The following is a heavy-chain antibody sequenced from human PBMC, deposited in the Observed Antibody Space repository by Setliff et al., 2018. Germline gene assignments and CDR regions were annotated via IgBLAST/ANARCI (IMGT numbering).Heavy chain of an antibody. CDR3: AKATGFGELFI. CDR2: IYTRGST. V-gene: IGHV4-61*09. D-gene: IGHD3-10*01. Sequence: PSETLSLTCTVSGDSITSGSYYWSWLRQPAGKGLEWIGQIYTRGSTNENPSLKSRVTISVDTSKNQVSLRLTSVTAADTAIYYCAKATGFGELFIWGQGTVVTVSS. J-gene: IGHJ4*02. CDR1: GDSITSGSYY.